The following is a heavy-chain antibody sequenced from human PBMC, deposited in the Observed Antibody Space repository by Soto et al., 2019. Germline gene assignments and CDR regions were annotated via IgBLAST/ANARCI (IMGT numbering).Heavy chain of an antibody. D-gene: IGHD3-9*01. J-gene: IGHJ4*02. V-gene: IGHV1-46*01. CDR1: GYTFTSYY. CDR2: INPNGGST. Sequence: QVQLVQSGAEVKKPGASVKLSCKASGYTFTSYYIHWVRQAPGQGLEWIGIINPNGGSTNYAHNFKGRRTVTRDTSTATVYMELGALTSEDTAVYYCARGLGLGDYWGQGTLVPVSS. CDR3: ARGLGLGDY.